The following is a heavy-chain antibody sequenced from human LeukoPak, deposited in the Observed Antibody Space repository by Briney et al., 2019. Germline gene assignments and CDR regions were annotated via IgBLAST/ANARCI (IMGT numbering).Heavy chain of an antibody. CDR3: ARGSLHCSSTSCSTRFDY. CDR1: GYTFTGYY. J-gene: IGHJ4*02. V-gene: IGHV1-2*02. Sequence: ASVKVSCKASGYTFTGYYMHWVRHAPGQGLEWMGWINPNSGGTNYAQKFQGRVTMTRDTSISTAYMELSRLRSDDTAVYYCARGSLHCSSTSCSTRFDYWGQGTLVTVSS. D-gene: IGHD2-2*01. CDR2: INPNSGGT.